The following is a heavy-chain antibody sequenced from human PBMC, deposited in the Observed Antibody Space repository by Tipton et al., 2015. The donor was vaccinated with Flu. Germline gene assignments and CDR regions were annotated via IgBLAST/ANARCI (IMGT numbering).Heavy chain of an antibody. Sequence: TLSLTCAVSGYSISSGYYWGWIRQPPGKGLEWIGSIYHSGSTYYNPSLKSRVTISVDTSKNQFSLKLSSVTAADTAVYYCAGSMITFGGVTVTPFDPWGQGTLVTVSS. V-gene: IGHV4-38-2*01. CDR2: IYHSGST. D-gene: IGHD3-16*02. CDR3: AGSMITFGGVTVTPFDP. J-gene: IGHJ5*02. CDR1: GYSISSGYY.